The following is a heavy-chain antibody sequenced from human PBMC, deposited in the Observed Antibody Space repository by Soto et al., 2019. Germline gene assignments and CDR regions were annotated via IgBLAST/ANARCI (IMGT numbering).Heavy chain of an antibody. CDR1: GVSISSDHYH. CDR3: VREDDGGDRDYYGLDV. V-gene: IGHV4-30-4*01. CDR2: IHYSGSV. D-gene: IGHD4-17*01. Sequence: QVQLQESGPGLVRPSQTPSLTCTVSGVSISSDHYHWTWIRQTPGKCLEWIGYIHYSGSVYYKPYLQRRVTMSVDTSQNLFSLKLSSVTAADTAVYFCVREDDGGDRDYYGLDVWGQGTTVTVSS. J-gene: IGHJ6*02.